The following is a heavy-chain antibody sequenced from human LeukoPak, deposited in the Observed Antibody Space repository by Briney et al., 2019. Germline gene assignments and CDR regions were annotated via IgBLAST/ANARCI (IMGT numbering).Heavy chain of an antibody. V-gene: IGHV3-30-3*01. CDR3: ARGLTAMVSSFDY. D-gene: IGHD5-18*01. CDR2: ISYDGSNK. CDR1: GFTFSSYA. J-gene: IGHJ4*02. Sequence: PGGSLRLSCAASGFTFSSYAMHWVRQAPGKGLEWVAVISYDGSNKYYADSAKGRFTISRDNSKNTLYLQMNSLRAEDTAVYYCARGLTAMVSSFDYWGQGTLVTVSS.